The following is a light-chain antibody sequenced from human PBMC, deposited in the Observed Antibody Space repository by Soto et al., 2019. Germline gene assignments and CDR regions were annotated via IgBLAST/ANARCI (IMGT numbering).Light chain of an antibody. Sequence: QSVLTQPPSASGTPGQRVTISCSGSSPNIGTNSVNWYQQLPGTAPKLLIYRNNERPSGVPDRFSGSKSGTSASLAISGLQSDDEAHYYCAAWDDSLNGPVFGGGTKVTVL. J-gene: IGLJ2*01. CDR1: SPNIGTNS. CDR2: RNN. CDR3: AAWDDSLNGPV. V-gene: IGLV1-44*01.